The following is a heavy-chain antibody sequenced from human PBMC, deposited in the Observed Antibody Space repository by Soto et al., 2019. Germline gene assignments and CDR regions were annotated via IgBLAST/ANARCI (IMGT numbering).Heavy chain of an antibody. J-gene: IGHJ4*02. Sequence: QLQLQESGPGLVKPSETLSLTCTVSGGSISSSSYYWGWIRQPPGKGLEWIGSIYYSGSTYYNPSLTSRVTISVDTSKNQFSLKLSSVTAADTAVYYCARWVHYYDSSGYYYREDYFDYWCQGTLVTVSS. D-gene: IGHD3-22*01. CDR2: IYYSGST. V-gene: IGHV4-39*01. CDR1: GGSISSSSYY. CDR3: ARWVHYYDSSGYYYREDYFDY.